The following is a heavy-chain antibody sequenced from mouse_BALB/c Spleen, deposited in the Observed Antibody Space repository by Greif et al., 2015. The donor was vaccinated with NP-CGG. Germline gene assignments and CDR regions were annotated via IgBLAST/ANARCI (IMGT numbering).Heavy chain of an antibody. Sequence: VQLKQSGPGLVKPSQSLSLTCTVTGYSITSDYAWNWIRQFPGNKLEWMGYISYSGSTSYNPSLKSRISITRDTSKSQFFLQLNSVTTEDTATYYCARDGNYPAWFAYWGQGTLVTVSA. CDR3: ARDGNYPAWFAY. CDR1: GYSITSDYA. CDR2: ISYSGST. D-gene: IGHD2-1*01. V-gene: IGHV3-2*02. J-gene: IGHJ3*01.